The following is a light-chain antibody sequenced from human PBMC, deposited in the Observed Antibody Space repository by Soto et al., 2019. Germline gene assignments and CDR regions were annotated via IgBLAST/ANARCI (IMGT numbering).Light chain of an antibody. CDR3: QQYVSSPWA. Sequence: EIGLAQSPGTLSLSPGERATLSCRASQSVTTSFLAWYQQKPGQAPRLLIYGASRRATGIPDRFTGSGSGTDFTLTISRLEPEDFAVYYCQQYVSSPWAFGQGTKVDIK. CDR1: QSVTTSF. V-gene: IGKV3-20*01. J-gene: IGKJ1*01. CDR2: GAS.